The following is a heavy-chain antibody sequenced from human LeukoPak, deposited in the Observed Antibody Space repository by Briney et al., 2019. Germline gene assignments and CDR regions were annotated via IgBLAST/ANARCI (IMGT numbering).Heavy chain of an antibody. CDR3: ARVMVRGVIRD. CDR2: INHSGST. D-gene: IGHD3-10*01. Sequence: SETLSLTRAVYGGSFSGYYWSWIRQPPGKGLEWIGEINHSGSTNYNPSLKSRVTISVDTSKNQFSLKLSSVTAADTAVYYCARVMVRGVIRDWGQGTLVTVSS. J-gene: IGHJ4*02. V-gene: IGHV4-34*01. CDR1: GGSFSGYY.